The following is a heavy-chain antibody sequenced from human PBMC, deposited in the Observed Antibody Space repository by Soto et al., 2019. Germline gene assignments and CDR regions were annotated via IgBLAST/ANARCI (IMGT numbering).Heavy chain of an antibody. CDR1: GFTFSDYY. J-gene: IGHJ6*02. CDR2: ISSSGSTI. D-gene: IGHD3-10*01. Sequence: PGGSLRLSCAASGFTFSDYYMSWIRQAPGKGLEWVSYISSSGSTIYYADSVKGRFTISRDNAKNSLYLQMNSLRAEDTAVYYCASLYGSGSYFGYYYGMDVWGQGTTVTVSS. V-gene: IGHV3-11*01. CDR3: ASLYGSGSYFGYYYGMDV.